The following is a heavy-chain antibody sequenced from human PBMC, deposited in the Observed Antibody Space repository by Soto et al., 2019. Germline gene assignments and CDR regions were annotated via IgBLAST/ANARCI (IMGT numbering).Heavy chain of an antibody. Sequence: GASVKVSCKASGYTFTSYGISWARQAPGQGLEWMGWISAYNGNTNYAQKLKGRVTMTTDTATSTAYMELRSLGSADTAVYYFARDQAVPAAHDAFEIWGQGTIGTVS. J-gene: IGHJ3*02. CDR2: ISAYNGNT. CDR3: ARDQAVPAAHDAFEI. D-gene: IGHD2-2*01. V-gene: IGHV1-18*01. CDR1: GYTFTSYG.